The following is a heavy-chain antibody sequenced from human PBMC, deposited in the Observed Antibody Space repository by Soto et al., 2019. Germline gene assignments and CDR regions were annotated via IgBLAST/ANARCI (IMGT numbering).Heavy chain of an antibody. Sequence: PSETLSLTCAVYGGSFSGYYWSWIRQPPGKGLEWIGEINHSGSTNYNPSLKSRVTISVDTSKNQFSLKLSSVTAADTAVYYCARGQSENWNDEANWFDPWGQGTLVTSPQ. J-gene: IGHJ5*02. CDR2: INHSGST. V-gene: IGHV4-34*01. D-gene: IGHD1-1*01. CDR3: ARGQSENWNDEANWFDP. CDR1: GGSFSGYY.